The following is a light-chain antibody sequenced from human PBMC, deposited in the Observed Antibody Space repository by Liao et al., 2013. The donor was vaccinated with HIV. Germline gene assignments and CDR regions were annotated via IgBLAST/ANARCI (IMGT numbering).Light chain of an antibody. CDR1: KLGDKY. CDR3: QAWDSSTAGV. J-gene: IGLJ2*01. V-gene: IGLV3-1*01. Sequence: SYELTQPPSVSVSPGQTASITCSGDKLGDKYGCWYQQKPGQSPVLVIYQDSKRPSGIPERFSGSNSGNTATLTISGTQAMDEADYYCQAWDSSTAGVFGGGTKLTVL. CDR2: QDS.